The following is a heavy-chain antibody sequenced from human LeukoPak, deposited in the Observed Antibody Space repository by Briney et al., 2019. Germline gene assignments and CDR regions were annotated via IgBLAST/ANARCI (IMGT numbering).Heavy chain of an antibody. Sequence: GGTLRLSCAASEFSFSSYGISWVRQAPGKGLEWVSTINTSGGTTYYADSVKGRFTVSRDNSKNTLYLQMNSLSAEDTAVYYCAKKGDRGAYCSGGTCYPYYYHYMDVWGKGTTVTISS. CDR2: INTSGGTT. CDR3: AKKGDRGAYCSGGTCYPYYYHYMDV. J-gene: IGHJ6*03. V-gene: IGHV3-23*01. CDR1: EFSFSSYG. D-gene: IGHD2-15*01.